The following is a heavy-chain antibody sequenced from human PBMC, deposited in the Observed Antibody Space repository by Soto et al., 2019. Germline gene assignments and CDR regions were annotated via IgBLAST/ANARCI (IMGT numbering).Heavy chain of an antibody. V-gene: IGHV3-64*03. CDR1: GFIFSEST. J-gene: IGHJ4*02. D-gene: IGHD2-15*01. Sequence: HPGWCLRLSCSSSGFIFSESTINRVRQVIGEGVEAISALRTSGRSTYYADSGKDRLTIYRLHSKNTLPSQMGSMKPEDTAIYYCAKQAHGLYRVAFDYWRQGSEDTVSS. CDR3: AKQAHGLYRVAFDY. CDR2: LRTSGRST.